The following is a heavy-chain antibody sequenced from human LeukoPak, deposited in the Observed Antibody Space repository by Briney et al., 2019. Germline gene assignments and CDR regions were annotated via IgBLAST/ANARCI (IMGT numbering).Heavy chain of an antibody. CDR3: TAVDSTYYYDSSGYYSDYFDY. Sequence: GGSLRLSCAASGFTFSNAWMSWVRQAPGKGLEWVGRIKSDTNGGTTDYAAPVKGRFTISRDDSKNTLYLQMNSLKTEDTAVYYCTAVDSTYYYDSSGYYSDYFDYWGQGTLVIVSS. D-gene: IGHD3-22*01. V-gene: IGHV3-15*01. CDR2: IKSDTNGGTT. J-gene: IGHJ4*02. CDR1: GFTFSNAW.